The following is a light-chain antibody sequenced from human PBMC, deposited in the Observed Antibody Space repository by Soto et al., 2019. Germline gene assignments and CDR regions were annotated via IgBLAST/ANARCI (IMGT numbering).Light chain of an antibody. CDR2: DAS. CDR3: QKYNSVPLT. CDR1: QGISNF. J-gene: IGKJ4*01. V-gene: IGKV1-27*01. Sequence: DLQMTQSPSSLSASVGDRVTLTCRASQGISNFLAWYQQKPGKVPELLIYDASTLQSGVPSRFSGSGSGTDFTLTINSLQPEDVATYYCQKYNSVPLTFGGGTKVEIK.